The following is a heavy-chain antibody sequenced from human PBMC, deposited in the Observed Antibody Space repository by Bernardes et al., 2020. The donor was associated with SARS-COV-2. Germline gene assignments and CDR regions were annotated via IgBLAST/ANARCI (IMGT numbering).Heavy chain of an antibody. D-gene: IGHD3-22*01. V-gene: IGHV3-30*02. J-gene: IGHJ3*01. CDR2: ISYEGSKI. CDR1: GFIFNNYA. CDR3: AKARGLVMVDYDYAFDY. Sequence: GGSLRLSCAASGFIFNNYAMHWVRKAPGKGLEWVAFISYEGSKIYFADSVKGRITVSRDSAKNMVYLQMTSLRSEDTAVYYCAKARGLVMVDYDYAFDYWGKGKMVSVAA.